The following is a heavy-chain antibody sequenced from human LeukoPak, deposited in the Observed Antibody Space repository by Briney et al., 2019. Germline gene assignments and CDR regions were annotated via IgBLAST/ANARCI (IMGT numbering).Heavy chain of an antibody. J-gene: IGHJ6*02. CDR1: GYTFTGYY. V-gene: IGHV1-2*02. Sequence: APVKVSCKASGYTFTGYYMHWVRQAPGQGPEWMGWINPNSGGTNYAQKFQGRVTMTRDTSISTAYMELSRLRSDDTAVYYCASLPDSSGYYPSNGYYYYGMDVWGQGTTVTVSS. CDR2: INPNSGGT. D-gene: IGHD3-22*01. CDR3: ASLPDSSGYYPSNGYYYYGMDV.